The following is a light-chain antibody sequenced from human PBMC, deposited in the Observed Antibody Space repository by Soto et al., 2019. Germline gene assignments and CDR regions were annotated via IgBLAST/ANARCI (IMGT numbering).Light chain of an antibody. V-gene: IGKV1-5*03. CDR3: QQYNSYST. Sequence: DIPITQSPSTLSATPGDRVTITCRASQSISSWLAWYQQKPGKAPKLLIYKASSLESGVPSRFSGSGSGTEFTLTISSLQPDDFATYYCQQYNSYSTFGQGTKVDNK. CDR1: QSISSW. CDR2: KAS. J-gene: IGKJ1*01.